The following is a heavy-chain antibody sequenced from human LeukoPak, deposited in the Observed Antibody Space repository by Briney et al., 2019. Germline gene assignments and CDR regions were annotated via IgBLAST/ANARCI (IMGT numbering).Heavy chain of an antibody. J-gene: IGHJ5*02. CDR3: ARGTHIVVVPAAILFDP. Sequence: SETLSLTCTVSGGSISSYYWSWIRQPPGKGLEWIGYIYYSGSTNHNPSLKSRVTISVDTSKNQFSLKLSSVTAADTAVYYCARGTHIVVVPAAILFDPWGQGTLVTVSS. V-gene: IGHV4-59*01. CDR2: IYYSGST. CDR1: GGSISSYY. D-gene: IGHD2-2*01.